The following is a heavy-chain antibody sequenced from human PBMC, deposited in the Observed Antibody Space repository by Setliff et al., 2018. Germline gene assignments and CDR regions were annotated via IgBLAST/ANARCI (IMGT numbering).Heavy chain of an antibody. CDR2: IGPYNGNT. J-gene: IGHJ5*01. CDR1: AKTFTAYY. CDR3: ARLVRFCTQTACQKVAGDES. Sequence: ASVKVSCKASAKTFTAYYVHWVRQAPGKGFEWMGWIGPYNGNTYYAQKFQGRVAITTDTSTTTAFMELRGLRPDDSAVYYCARLVRFCTQTACQKVAGDESWGQGTLVTVSS. V-gene: IGHV1-18*01. D-gene: IGHD2-8*01.